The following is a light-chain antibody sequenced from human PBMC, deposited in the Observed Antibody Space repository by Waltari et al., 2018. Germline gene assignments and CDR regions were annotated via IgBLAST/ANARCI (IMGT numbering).Light chain of an antibody. J-gene: IGKJ4*01. CDR2: EAS. CDR1: QSISDY. Sequence: DIQVTQSPSSLSASVGDRVPISCRASQSISDYLNWFHHKPGKVPKLVIYEASTLQSGVPSRFSGSASGTLFTLTINNLQPEDFGTYYCQQSYRTPLTFGGGTKVEIK. V-gene: IGKV1-39*01. CDR3: QQSYRTPLT.